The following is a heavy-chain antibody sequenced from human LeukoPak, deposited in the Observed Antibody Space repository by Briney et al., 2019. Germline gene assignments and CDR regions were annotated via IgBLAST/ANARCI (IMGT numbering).Heavy chain of an antibody. CDR2: ITGSGGYT. Sequence: GGSLRLSCAASGFTFSSYAMTWVRQAPGKGLEWVSTITGSGGYTYYADSVKGRFTISRDNSKNTLYLQMNSLRAEDTAIYYCAKQAVAVTANYFDYWGQGTLVTVSS. D-gene: IGHD2-21*02. CDR1: GFTFSSYA. J-gene: IGHJ4*02. CDR3: AKQAVAVTANYFDY. V-gene: IGHV3-23*01.